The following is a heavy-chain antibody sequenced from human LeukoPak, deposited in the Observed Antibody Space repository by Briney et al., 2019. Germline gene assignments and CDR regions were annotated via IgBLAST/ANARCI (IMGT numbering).Heavy chain of an antibody. CDR1: GFAFSDYY. Sequence: GGSLRLSCAASGFAFSDYYMSWIREAPGKGVEWVSYISSSSSYTNYADSVKGRFTISRDNAKNSLYLQMNSLRAEDTAVYYCARDRDCSGGSCYSVGFDYWGQGTLVTVSS. V-gene: IGHV3-11*06. CDR3: ARDRDCSGGSCYSVGFDY. J-gene: IGHJ4*02. D-gene: IGHD2-15*01. CDR2: ISSSSSYT.